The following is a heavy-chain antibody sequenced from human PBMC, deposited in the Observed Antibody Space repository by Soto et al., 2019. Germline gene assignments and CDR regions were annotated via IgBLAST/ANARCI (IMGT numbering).Heavy chain of an antibody. D-gene: IGHD3-22*01. V-gene: IGHV3-33*06. CDR2: IWYDGSNK. J-gene: IGHJ4*02. Sequence: GSLRLSCAASGFTFSSYGMHWVRQAPGKGLEWVAVIWYDGSNKYYADSVKGRFTISRDNSKNTLYLQMNSLRTEDTAVYYCAKDISFDTSAYNYWGQGILVTVSS. CDR3: AKDISFDTSAYNY. CDR1: GFTFSSYG.